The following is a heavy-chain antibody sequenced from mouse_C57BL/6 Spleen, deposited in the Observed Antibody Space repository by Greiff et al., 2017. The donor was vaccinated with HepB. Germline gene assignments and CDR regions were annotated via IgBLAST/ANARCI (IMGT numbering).Heavy chain of an antibody. Sequence: EVKLQQSGPELVKPGASVKISCKASGYTFTDYYMNWVKQSHGKSLEWIGDINPNNGGTSYNQKFKGKATLTVDKASSTAYMELRSLTSEDSAVYYCARSLWDSNYGVDYWGQGTTLTVSS. V-gene: IGHV1-26*01. J-gene: IGHJ2*01. CDR1: GYTFTDYY. CDR2: INPNNGGT. CDR3: ARSLWDSNYGVDY. D-gene: IGHD2-5*01.